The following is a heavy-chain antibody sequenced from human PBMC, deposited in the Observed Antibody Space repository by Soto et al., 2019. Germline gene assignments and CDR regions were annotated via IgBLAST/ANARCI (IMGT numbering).Heavy chain of an antibody. CDR1: GGTFSSYA. V-gene: IGHV1-69*06. Sequence: QVQLVQSGAEVKKPGSSVKVSCKASGGTFSSYAISWVRQAPGQGLEWMGGIIPIFGTANYAQKFQGRVTITADKSTSTAYMELSSLRSEDTAVYYCARDGRIAARRRGNWFDPWGQGTLVTVSS. J-gene: IGHJ5*02. CDR2: IIPIFGTA. D-gene: IGHD6-6*01. CDR3: ARDGRIAARRRGNWFDP.